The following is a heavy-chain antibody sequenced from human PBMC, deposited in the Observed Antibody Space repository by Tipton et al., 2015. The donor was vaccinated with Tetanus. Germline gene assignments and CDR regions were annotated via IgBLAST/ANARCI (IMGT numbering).Heavy chain of an antibody. J-gene: IGHJ5*02. V-gene: IGHV3-11*01. CDR2: ISSSGKTV. Sequence: SLRLSCVASGFTFSDHYMSWIRQAPGKGLEWVSYISSSGKTVHYADAVKGRFTISRDSAKNSLYLQMNSLRADDTAVYYCARKQASCYGCCWFDPWGQGTLVTVSA. CDR3: ARKQASCYGCCWFDP. CDR1: GFTFSDHY. D-gene: IGHD2-2*01.